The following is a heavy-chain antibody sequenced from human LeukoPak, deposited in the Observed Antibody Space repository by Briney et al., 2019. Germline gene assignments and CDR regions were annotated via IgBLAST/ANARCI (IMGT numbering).Heavy chain of an antibody. J-gene: IGHJ4*02. V-gene: IGHV3-48*04. CDR3: ARLAAAGRVFDY. Sequence: GGSLRLSCAASGFTLSDYSMNWVRQAPGKGLEWVSYISSISSTIYYADSVKGRFTISRDNAKNSLYLQMNSLRAEDTAVYYCARLAAAGRVFDYWGQGTLVTVSS. CDR1: GFTLSDYS. D-gene: IGHD6-13*01. CDR2: ISSISSTI.